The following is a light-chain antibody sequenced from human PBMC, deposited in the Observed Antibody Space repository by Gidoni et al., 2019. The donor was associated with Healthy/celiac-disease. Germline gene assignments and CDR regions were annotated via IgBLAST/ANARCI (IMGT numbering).Light chain of an antibody. V-gene: IGKV1-39*01. CDR1: QSISSY. J-gene: IGKJ1*01. CDR3: QQSYSTPQT. Sequence: DIQMTKSPSSLSASVGDRVTITCRASQSISSYLNWYQQKPGKAPKLLIYAASSLQSGVPSRFSGSGSGTDFTLTIRSLQPEDFATYYCQQSYSTPQTFGPGTKVEIK. CDR2: AAS.